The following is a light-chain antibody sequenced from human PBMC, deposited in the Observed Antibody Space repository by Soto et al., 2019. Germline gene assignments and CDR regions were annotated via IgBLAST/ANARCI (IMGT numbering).Light chain of an antibody. CDR2: GAS. V-gene: IGKV3-20*01. Sequence: EIVLTQSPGTLSLSPGERATLSCRASQTVSGSYLDWYQQKPGQAPRLLIYGASSRATGIPDRFSGSGSGTDFTLTISRLEPEDFAVYYCQQYGRTPYTFGQGTKLEIK. CDR3: QQYGRTPYT. CDR1: QTVSGSY. J-gene: IGKJ2*01.